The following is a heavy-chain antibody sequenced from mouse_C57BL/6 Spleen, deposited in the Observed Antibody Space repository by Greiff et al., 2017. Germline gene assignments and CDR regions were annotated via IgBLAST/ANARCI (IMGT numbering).Heavy chain of an antibody. Sequence: EVKLMESGPELVKPGASVKISCKASGYSFTGYYMNWVKQSPEKSLEWIGEINTITGGTTYTQKFKAKATLTEDKSSSTAYMQLKSLKSEDSAVYYCARSYDGYYFEAMDDWGQGTSVTVSS. CDR3: ARSYDGYYFEAMDD. CDR2: INTITGGT. CDR1: GYSFTGYY. D-gene: IGHD2-3*01. V-gene: IGHV1-42*01. J-gene: IGHJ4*01.